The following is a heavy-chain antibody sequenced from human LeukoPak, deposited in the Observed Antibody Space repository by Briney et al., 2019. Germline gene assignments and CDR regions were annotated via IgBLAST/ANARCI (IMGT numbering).Heavy chain of an antibody. CDR2: IFPGESNI. J-gene: IGHJ4*02. V-gene: IGHV5-51*01. D-gene: IGHD2-21*02. Sequence: GESLMISCKGSGYSFNTYWIAWVRQLPGKGLEWMGMIFPGESNIRYSRSLQGQVTISADKSTGTAYLQWTSLKASDSAMYYCARQGTAPFDYWGQGTLVTVSS. CDR3: ARQGTAPFDY. CDR1: GYSFNTYW.